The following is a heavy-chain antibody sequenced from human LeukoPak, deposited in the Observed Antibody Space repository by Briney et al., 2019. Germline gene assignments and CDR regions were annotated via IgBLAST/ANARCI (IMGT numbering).Heavy chain of an antibody. J-gene: IGHJ4*02. D-gene: IGHD4-17*01. Sequence: GASVKVSCKASGYTFTRDAINWVRQAPGQGLEWMGWINTNTGNPTYAQGFTGRFVFSLDTSVNTAYLQISNLKAEDTAVYYCARDGGDYGDYIDSAVFPYFDYWGQGALVTVSS. CDR1: GYTFTRDA. CDR3: ARDGGDYGDYIDSAVFPYFDY. CDR2: INTNTGNP. V-gene: IGHV7-4-1*02.